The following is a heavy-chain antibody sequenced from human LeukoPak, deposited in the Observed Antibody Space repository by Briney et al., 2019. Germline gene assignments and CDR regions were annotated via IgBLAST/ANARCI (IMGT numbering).Heavy chain of an antibody. CDR1: GFTFSSYG. J-gene: IGHJ6*02. CDR3: ARDRHCANGVCHSPPGMDV. D-gene: IGHD2-8*01. Sequence: GRSLRLSCAASGFTFSSYGMHWVRQAPGKGLEWVADIWFDGKNEHFADSVKGRFTISRDNSKNTMYLQINSLRAEDTAVYYCARDRHCANGVCHSPPGMDVWGQGTTDTVSS. V-gene: IGHV3-33*01. CDR2: IWFDGKNE.